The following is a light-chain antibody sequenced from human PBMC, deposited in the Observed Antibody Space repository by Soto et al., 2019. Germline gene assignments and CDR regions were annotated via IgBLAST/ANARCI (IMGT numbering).Light chain of an antibody. CDR3: QQRNSSPPIT. CDR2: DAS. J-gene: IGKJ5*01. V-gene: IGKV3-11*01. Sequence: EIVLTQSPVTLSLSPGERATLSCRASQSVRTYLAWYQVKPGQAPRLLIYDASSRASGVPARFSGSGSGTDFTLTISSLEPEDFALYYCQQRNSSPPITFGQGTRLEIK. CDR1: QSVRTY.